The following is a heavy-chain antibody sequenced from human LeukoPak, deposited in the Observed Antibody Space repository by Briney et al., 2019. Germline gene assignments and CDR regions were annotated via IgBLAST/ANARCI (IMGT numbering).Heavy chain of an antibody. CDR3: ASCGYDSSGYCDAFDI. V-gene: IGHV1-18*01. Sequence: ASVKVSCKASGYTFTIYGISWVRQAPGQGLEWMGWISAYNGNTNYAQKLQGRVTMTTDTSTSTAYMELRSLRSDDTAVYYCASCGYDSSGYCDAFDIWGQGTMVIVSS. CDR1: GYTFTIYG. CDR2: ISAYNGNT. J-gene: IGHJ3*02. D-gene: IGHD3-22*01.